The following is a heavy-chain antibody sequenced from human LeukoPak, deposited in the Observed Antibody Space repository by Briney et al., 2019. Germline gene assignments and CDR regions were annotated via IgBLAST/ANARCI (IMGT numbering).Heavy chain of an antibody. Sequence: SVKVSCKASGGTFSSYAISWARQAPGQGLKWMGGIIPIFGTANYAQKFQGRVTITADESTSTAYMELSSLRSEDTAVYYCAREKIVVVPAAMVGWFDPWGQGTLVTVSS. CDR2: IIPIFGTA. V-gene: IGHV1-69*01. CDR3: AREKIVVVPAAMVGWFDP. D-gene: IGHD2-2*01. J-gene: IGHJ5*02. CDR1: GGTFSSYA.